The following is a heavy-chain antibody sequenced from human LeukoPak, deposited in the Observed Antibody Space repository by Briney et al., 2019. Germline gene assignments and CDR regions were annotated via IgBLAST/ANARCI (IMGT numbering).Heavy chain of an antibody. J-gene: IGHJ4*02. CDR3: ARFIWGSYRYYIDY. Sequence: SETLSLTCAVYGGSFSGYYWSWIRQPPGKGLEWIGEINHSGSTNYNPSLKSRVTISVDTSKYQFSLKLSSVTAADTAVYYCARFIWGSYRYYIDYWGQGTLGTVSS. V-gene: IGHV4-34*01. CDR1: GGSFSGYY. D-gene: IGHD3-16*02. CDR2: INHSGST.